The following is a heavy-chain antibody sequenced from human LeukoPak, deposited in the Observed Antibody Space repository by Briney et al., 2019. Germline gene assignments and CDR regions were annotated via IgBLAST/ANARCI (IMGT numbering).Heavy chain of an antibody. Sequence: GGSLRLSCAASGFTFSSYGMHWVRQAPGKGLEWVAVIWYDGSNKYYADSVKGRFTISRDNSKNTLYLQMNSLRADDTAVYYCARGDSSDAFDIWGQGTMVTVSS. CDR3: ARGDSSDAFDI. D-gene: IGHD6-13*01. CDR2: IWYDGSNK. J-gene: IGHJ3*02. CDR1: GFTFSSYG. V-gene: IGHV3-33*08.